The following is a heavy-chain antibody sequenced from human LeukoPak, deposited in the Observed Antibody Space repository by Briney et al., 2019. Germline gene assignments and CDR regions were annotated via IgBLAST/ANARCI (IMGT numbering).Heavy chain of an antibody. V-gene: IGHV4-59*08. CDR3: ARQPVGYDSSGYFPEV. D-gene: IGHD3-22*01. J-gene: IGHJ3*01. CDR2: IYYSGST. CDR1: GGSISSYY. Sequence: SETLSLTCTVSGGSISSYYWSWIRQPPGKGLEWIGYIYYSGSTNYNPSLKSRVTISVDTSKNQLSLKLSSVTAADTAVYYCARQPVGYDSSGYFPEVWGQGTMVTVSS.